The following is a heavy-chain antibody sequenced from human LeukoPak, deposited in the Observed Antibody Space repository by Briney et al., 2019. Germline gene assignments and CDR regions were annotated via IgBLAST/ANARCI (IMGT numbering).Heavy chain of an antibody. CDR1: GFTFDDYA. V-gene: IGHV3-9*03. Sequence: PGRSLRLSCAASGFTFDDYAMHWVRQAPGKGLEWVSGISWNSGSIGYADSVKGRFTISRDNAKNSLYLQINSLRAEDMALYYCAKGGGSGSFDYWGQGTLVTVSS. CDR3: AKGGGSGSFDY. CDR2: ISWNSGSI. D-gene: IGHD3-10*01. J-gene: IGHJ4*02.